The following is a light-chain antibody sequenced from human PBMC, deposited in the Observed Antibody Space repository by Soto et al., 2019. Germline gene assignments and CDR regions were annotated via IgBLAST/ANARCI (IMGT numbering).Light chain of an antibody. CDR3: QQYGSSTIT. J-gene: IGKJ5*01. CDR2: GAS. Sequence: EIVLTQSPGTLSLSPGEGATLSCRASQSVSSSYLGWYQQKPGQAPRLLIYGASSRATGIPDRFSGSGSRTDFTLTISRLEPEDFAVYYCQQYGSSTITFGQGTRLEI. V-gene: IGKV3-20*01. CDR1: QSVSSSY.